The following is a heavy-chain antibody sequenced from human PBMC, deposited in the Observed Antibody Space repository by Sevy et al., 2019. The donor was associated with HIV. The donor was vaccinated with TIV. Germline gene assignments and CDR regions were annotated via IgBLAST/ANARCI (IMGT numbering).Heavy chain of an antibody. CDR3: ARVSFIAAAGTGWFDP. D-gene: IGHD6-13*01. V-gene: IGHV4-59*01. CDR2: IYYSGST. Sequence: TLSLTCTVSGGSISSYYWSWIRQPPGKGLEWIGYIYYSGSTNYNPSLKSRVTISVDTSKNQFSLKLSSVTAADTAVYYCARVSFIAAAGTGWFDPWGQGTLVTVSS. J-gene: IGHJ5*02. CDR1: GGSISSYY.